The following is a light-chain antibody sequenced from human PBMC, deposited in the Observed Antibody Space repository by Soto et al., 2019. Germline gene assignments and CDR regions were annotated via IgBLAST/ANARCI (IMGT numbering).Light chain of an antibody. CDR3: QQYNNWPQT. CDR1: QSVGGNS. CDR2: DTS. Sequence: ETVLTQSPGTLSLSPGERATVSCRASQSVGGNSLAWYQQRPGQAPRLLIYDTSKRATGIPDRFSGSGSGTDFTLTISSLEPADFAVYYCQQYNNWPQTFGQGTKVDIK. V-gene: IGKV3-20*01. J-gene: IGKJ1*01.